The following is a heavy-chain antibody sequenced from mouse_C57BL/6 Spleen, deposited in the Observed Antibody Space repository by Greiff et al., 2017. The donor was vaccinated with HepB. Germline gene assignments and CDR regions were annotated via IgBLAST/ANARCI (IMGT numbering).Heavy chain of an antibody. CDR1: GYAFTNYL. J-gene: IGHJ2*01. Sequence: VQLQQSGAELVRPGTSVKVSCKASGYAFTNYLIEWVKQRPGQGLEWIGVINPGSGGTNYNEKFKGKATLTADKSSSTAYMQLSSLTSEDSAVYFCARSYRDYDVPYYFDYWGQGTTLTVSS. CDR2: INPGSGGT. D-gene: IGHD2-4*01. CDR3: ARSYRDYDVPYYFDY. V-gene: IGHV1-54*01.